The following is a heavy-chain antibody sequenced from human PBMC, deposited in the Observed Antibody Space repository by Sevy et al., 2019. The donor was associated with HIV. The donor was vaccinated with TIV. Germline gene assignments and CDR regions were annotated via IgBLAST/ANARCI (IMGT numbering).Heavy chain of an antibody. Sequence: GGSLRLSCAASGFTFNKYNMNWVRQAPGKGLEWVSTITGYSTDIYYADSVKGRFTISRDVAKNSLYLQMNGLRAEDTAIYYCARAEQTYFFDYWGQGTLVTVSS. CDR3: ARAEQTYFFDY. V-gene: IGHV3-21*06. CDR2: ITGYSTDI. CDR1: GFTFNKYN. J-gene: IGHJ4*02.